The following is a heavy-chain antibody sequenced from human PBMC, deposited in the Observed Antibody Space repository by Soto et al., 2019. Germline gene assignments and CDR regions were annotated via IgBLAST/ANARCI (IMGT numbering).Heavy chain of an antibody. CDR2: MNPNSGNT. V-gene: IGHV1-8*01. D-gene: IGHD5-12*01. Sequence: ASVEVSCQGSGYTLPRYDIKWVGQATGQGVEWMGWMNPNSGNTGYAQKFQGRVTMTRNTSISTAYMELSSLRSEDTAVYYCARGTRLVKGQYYYYYMDVWGKGTTVTVSS. J-gene: IGHJ6*03. CDR1: GYTLPRYD. CDR3: ARGTRLVKGQYYYYYMDV.